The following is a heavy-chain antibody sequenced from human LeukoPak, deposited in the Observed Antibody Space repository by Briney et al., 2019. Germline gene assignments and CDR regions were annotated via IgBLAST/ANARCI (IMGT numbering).Heavy chain of an antibody. CDR3: AKSVDGGNSPFDY. J-gene: IGHJ4*02. Sequence: SETLSLTCAVSGYSISSSNWWGWIRQPPGKGLEWIGYIYCSGNTHYNPSLKSRVTMSVDTSKNQFSLKLSSVTAVDTAIYYCAKSVDGGNSPFDYWGQGTLVTVSS. CDR1: GYSISSSNW. D-gene: IGHD4-23*01. CDR2: IYCSGNT. V-gene: IGHV4-28*01.